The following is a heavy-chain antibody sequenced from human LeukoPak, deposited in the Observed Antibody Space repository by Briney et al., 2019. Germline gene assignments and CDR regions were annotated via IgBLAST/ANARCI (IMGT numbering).Heavy chain of an antibody. CDR1: GGSFSGYY. Sequence: SETLSLTCAVYGGSFSGYYWSWIRQPPGKGLEWIGEINHSGSTNYNPSLKSRVTISVDTSKNQFSLKLSSVTAADTAVYYCAIQGGSSWTPGYYYYYYMDVWGKGTTVTVSS. J-gene: IGHJ6*03. CDR3: AIQGGSSWTPGYYYYYYMDV. CDR2: INHSGST. D-gene: IGHD6-13*01. V-gene: IGHV4-34*01.